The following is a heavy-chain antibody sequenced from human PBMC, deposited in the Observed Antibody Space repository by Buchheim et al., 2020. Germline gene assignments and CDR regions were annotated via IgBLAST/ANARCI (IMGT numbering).Heavy chain of an antibody. Sequence: QVQLQQWGAGLLKPSETLSLTCAVYGGSFSGYYWSWIRQPPGKGLEWIGEINHSGSTHSNPSLKSRVTISVDTSTNPFSLKLSSVTAADTAVYYCARGRLSGYYTWADYWGQGTL. V-gene: IGHV4-34*01. CDR3: ARGRLSGYYTWADY. J-gene: IGHJ4*02. CDR2: INHSGST. CDR1: GGSFSGYY. D-gene: IGHD3-3*01.